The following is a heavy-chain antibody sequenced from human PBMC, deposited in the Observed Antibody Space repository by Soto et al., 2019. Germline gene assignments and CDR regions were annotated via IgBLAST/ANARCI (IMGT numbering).Heavy chain of an antibody. Sequence: EVHQMESGGGLVQPGGSLTLSCAASGFSFTTYWTSWVRQAPGKGLEWVANLREDGNRKNYVDSVMGRFSISRDNAKNLVFLHMTNLRVEDTAVYYCARDGYGVYLDRWGHGTLVTVSS. D-gene: IGHD5-18*01. CDR2: LREDGNRK. V-gene: IGHV3-7*04. CDR1: GFSFTTYW. J-gene: IGHJ4*01. CDR3: ARDGYGVYLDR.